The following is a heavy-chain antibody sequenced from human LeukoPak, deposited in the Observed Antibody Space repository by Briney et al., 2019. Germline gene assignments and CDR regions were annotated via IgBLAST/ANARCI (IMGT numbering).Heavy chain of an antibody. CDR3: AKGTSMIVVVPADY. J-gene: IGHJ4*02. V-gene: IGHV3-9*01. Sequence: GGSLRLSCAASGFTFDDYAMHWVQQAPGKGLEWVSGISWNSGSIGYADSVKGRFTISRDNAKNSLYLQMNSLRAEDTALYYCAKGTSMIVVVPADYWGQGTLVTVSS. CDR2: ISWNSGSI. D-gene: IGHD3-22*01. CDR1: GFTFDDYA.